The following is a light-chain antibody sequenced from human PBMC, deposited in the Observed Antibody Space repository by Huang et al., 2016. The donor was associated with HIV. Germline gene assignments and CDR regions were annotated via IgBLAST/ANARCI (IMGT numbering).Light chain of an antibody. CDR2: WAA. CDR3: QQYYRTPLT. CDR1: HSLLDSSLNKDK. V-gene: IGKV4-1*01. J-gene: IGKJ4*01. Sequence: DIVMTQSPDSLAVSLGEKATINCRSTHSLLDSSLNKDKLAWYQQKPGQPPRLLIYWAATRESAVPDRISGSGSGTDFTLTISSLQAEDVAVYYCQQYYRTPLTFGGGTKVEIK.